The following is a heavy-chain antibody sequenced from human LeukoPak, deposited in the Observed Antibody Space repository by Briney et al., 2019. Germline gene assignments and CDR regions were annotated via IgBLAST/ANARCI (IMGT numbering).Heavy chain of an antibody. V-gene: IGHV3-7*01. CDR3: ARIGYSSSCFDY. CDR1: GFIFSNYW. Sequence: GGSLRLSCAASGFIFSNYWMSWVRQAPGKGLEWVANIKQDGSEKYYVDSVKGRFTISRDNAQNSVYLQMNSVRAVDTAVYYCARIGYSSSCFDYWGQGTLVTVSS. D-gene: IGHD6-13*01. J-gene: IGHJ4*02. CDR2: IKQDGSEK.